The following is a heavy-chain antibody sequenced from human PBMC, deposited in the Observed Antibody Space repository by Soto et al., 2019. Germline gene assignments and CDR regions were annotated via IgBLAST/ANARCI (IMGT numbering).Heavy chain of an antibody. CDR1: GYSFTDYY. CDR3: VRSPGDFLYGMDV. D-gene: IGHD2-21*02. V-gene: IGHV1-2*04. Sequence: QVQLVQSGAEVKKPGASVKVSCKASGYSFTDYYMHWVRQAPGQGPEWLGWINPSTGVTHFAQKFQGWVTMTRDTSISTPYMELSRLTSDDTAVYYFVRSPGDFLYGMDVWGQGTTVTVSS. CDR2: INPSTGVT. J-gene: IGHJ6*02.